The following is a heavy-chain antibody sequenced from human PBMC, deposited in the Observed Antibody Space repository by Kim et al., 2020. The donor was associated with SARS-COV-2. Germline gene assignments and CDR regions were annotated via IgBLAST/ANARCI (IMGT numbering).Heavy chain of an antibody. CDR2: INPNSGGT. Sequence: ASVKVSCKASGYTFTGYYMHWVRQAPGQGLEWMGWINPNSGGTNYAQKFQGRVTMTRDTSISTAYMELSRLRSDDTAVYYCARDTDFGVVIISPLGYWGQGTLVTVSS. CDR1: GYTFTGYY. V-gene: IGHV1-2*02. CDR3: ARDTDFGVVIISPLGY. D-gene: IGHD3-3*01. J-gene: IGHJ4*02.